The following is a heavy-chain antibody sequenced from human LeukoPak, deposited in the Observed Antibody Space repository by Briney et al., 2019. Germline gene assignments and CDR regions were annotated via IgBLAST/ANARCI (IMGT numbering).Heavy chain of an antibody. CDR3: AQQGYKTSFAVTY. CDR2: ISYDGSNK. J-gene: IGHJ4*02. CDR1: GFTFSSYA. V-gene: IGHV3-30*18. Sequence: PGGSLRLSCAASGFTFSSYAMSWVRQAPGKGLEWVAVISYDGSNKYYADSMKGRFTISRDNSKNTLHLQMNSLRTEDTAVYYCAQQGYKTSFAVTYWGQGTLVTVSS. D-gene: IGHD1-14*01.